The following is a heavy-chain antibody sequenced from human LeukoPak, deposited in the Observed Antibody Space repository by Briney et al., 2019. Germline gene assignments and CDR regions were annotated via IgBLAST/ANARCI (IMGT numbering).Heavy chain of an antibody. Sequence: SETLSLTCAVYGGSFSGYYWSWIRQPPGKGLEWIGEINHSGSTNYNPSLKSRVTISVDTSKNQFSLKLSSVTAADTAVYYCARRVASFDYWGQGTLVTVSS. CDR3: ARRVASFDY. CDR2: INHSGST. V-gene: IGHV4-34*01. D-gene: IGHD3-3*01. J-gene: IGHJ4*02. CDR1: GGSFSGYY.